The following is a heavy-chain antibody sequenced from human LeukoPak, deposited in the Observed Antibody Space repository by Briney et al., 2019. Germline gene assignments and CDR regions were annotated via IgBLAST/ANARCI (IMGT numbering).Heavy chain of an antibody. CDR3: ARLSGWFDY. CDR1: GFTVSSNY. V-gene: IGHV3-53*01. CDR2: IYSGGDT. J-gene: IGHJ4*02. Sequence: GGSLRLSCAASGFTVSSNYMSWVRQPPGKGLEWVSLIYSGGDTYYAESVKGRFTISRDISKNTLYLQMNSLRAEDTAVYYCARLSGWFDYWGQGTLVTVSS. D-gene: IGHD6-19*01.